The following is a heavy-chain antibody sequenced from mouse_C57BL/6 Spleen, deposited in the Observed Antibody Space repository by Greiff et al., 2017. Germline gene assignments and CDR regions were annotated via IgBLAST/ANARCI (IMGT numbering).Heavy chain of an antibody. CDR2: IYPRDGST. D-gene: IGHD2-5*01. CDR1: GYTFTSYD. J-gene: IGHJ2*01. V-gene: IGHV1-85*01. CDR3: ARQNSNYFDY. Sequence: QVHVKQSGPELVKPGASVKLSCKASGYTFTSYDINWVKQRPGQGLEWIGWIYPRDGSTKYNEKFKGKATLTVDTSSSTAYMELHSLTSEDSAVYFCARQNSNYFDYWGQGTTLTVSS.